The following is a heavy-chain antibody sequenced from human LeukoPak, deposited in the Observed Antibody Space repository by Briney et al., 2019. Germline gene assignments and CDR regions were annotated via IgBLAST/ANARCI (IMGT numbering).Heavy chain of an antibody. Sequence: GGSLRLSCAASGFSLSSYDMNWVRQAPGKGLEWVSSISTTSTYIYYRYSVKGRFTISRDNARNSLYLQMNGLRAEDTAVYYCARADCFSSTCYWRSSWFDPWGQGTLVTVSS. J-gene: IGHJ5*02. CDR1: GFSLSSYD. D-gene: IGHD2-2*01. CDR3: ARADCFSSTCYWRSSWFDP. V-gene: IGHV3-21*01. CDR2: ISTTSTYI.